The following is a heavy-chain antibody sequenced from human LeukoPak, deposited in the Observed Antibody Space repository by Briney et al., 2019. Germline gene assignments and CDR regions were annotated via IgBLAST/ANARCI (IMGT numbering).Heavy chain of an antibody. D-gene: IGHD6-13*01. Sequence: ASVKVSCKASGYTFTVYYMHWVRQAPGQGLEWMGWINPNSGGTNYAQKFQGRVTMTRDTSISTAYMELSRLRSDDTAVYYCAVLGGIAAAGIPLGWFDPWGQGTLVTVSS. CDR3: AVLGGIAAAGIPLGWFDP. CDR1: GYTFTVYY. CDR2: INPNSGGT. V-gene: IGHV1-2*02. J-gene: IGHJ5*02.